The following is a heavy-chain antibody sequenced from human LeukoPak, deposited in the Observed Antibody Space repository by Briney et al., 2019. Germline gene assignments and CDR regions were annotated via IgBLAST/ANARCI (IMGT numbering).Heavy chain of an antibody. Sequence: GGSLRLSCAASGFTFSSYSMNWVRQAPGKGLEWVSSISSSGSYISYPDSVKGRFTISRDNAKSSLYLEMNSLRAEDTALYYCARFYPICSSSSCYTPWGQGILVTVSS. CDR3: ARFYPICSSSSCYTP. J-gene: IGHJ5*02. CDR1: GFTFSSYS. D-gene: IGHD2-2*02. CDR2: ISSSGSYI. V-gene: IGHV3-21*01.